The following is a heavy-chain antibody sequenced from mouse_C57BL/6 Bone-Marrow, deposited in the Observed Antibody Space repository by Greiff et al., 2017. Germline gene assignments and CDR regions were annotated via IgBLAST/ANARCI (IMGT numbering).Heavy chain of an antibody. J-gene: IGHJ3*01. CDR2: IDPEDGET. CDR3: ARGAWRRRTFYYGRSPFAY. CDR1: GFNIKDYY. V-gene: IGHV14-2*01. D-gene: IGHD1-1*01. Sequence: VQLQQSGAELVKPGASVKLSCTASGFNIKDYYMHWVKQRPEQGLEWIGRIDPEDGETKYAPKFQGKATLTADTSSNTAYLQLSSLTSEDTAVYYGARGAWRRRTFYYGRSPFAYWGQGTLVTGSA.